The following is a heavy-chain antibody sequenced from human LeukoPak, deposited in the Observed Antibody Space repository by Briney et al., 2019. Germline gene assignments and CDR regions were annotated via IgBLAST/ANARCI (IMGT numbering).Heavy chain of an antibody. CDR3: AKIGSSHDFDY. Sequence: ASVKVSCKASGYTFTVCFIHWVRQAPGQGLEWMGRINPSSGATDYAQKFQGRVTMTRDTSISTAYMELSSLKSDDTAVYYCAKIGSSHDFDYWGQGTLITVSS. CDR2: INPSSGAT. D-gene: IGHD1-26*01. J-gene: IGHJ4*02. V-gene: IGHV1-2*06. CDR1: GYTFTVCF.